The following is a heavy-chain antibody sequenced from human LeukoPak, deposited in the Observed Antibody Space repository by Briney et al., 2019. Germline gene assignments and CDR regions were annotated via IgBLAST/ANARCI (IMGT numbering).Heavy chain of an antibody. D-gene: IGHD3-22*01. CDR3: ARAFYATNGYYYRLDF. CDR1: GYIFTTYD. V-gene: IGHV1-8*01. CDR2: MNPNRGTT. Sequence: ASVKVSCKASGYIFTTYDINWVRQATGQGLERMGWMNPNRGTTGYAQKFQGRVTMTRNTSISTAYMELSSLRSEDTAVYYCARAFYATNGYYYRLDFWGQGTLVTVSS. J-gene: IGHJ4*02.